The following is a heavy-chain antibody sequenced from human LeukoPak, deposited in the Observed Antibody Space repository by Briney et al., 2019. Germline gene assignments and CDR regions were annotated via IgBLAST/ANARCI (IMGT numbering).Heavy chain of an antibody. CDR2: ISYPGST. V-gene: IGHV4-59*01. CDR3: ARGVGELLSYYYYYYMDV. Sequence: PSETLSLTCTVSGGSISSYYWSWIRQPPGKGLGWIGYISYPGSTNYNPSLNSRVTISIDTSKNQFSLKLSSVTAADTAVYYCARGVGELLSYYYYYYMDVWGKGTTVTISS. CDR1: GGSISSYY. J-gene: IGHJ6*03. D-gene: IGHD3-10*01.